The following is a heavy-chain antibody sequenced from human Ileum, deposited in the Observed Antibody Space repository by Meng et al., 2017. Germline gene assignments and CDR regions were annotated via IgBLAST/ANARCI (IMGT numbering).Heavy chain of an antibody. Sequence: ASVKASCKASGYSFTNYGISWVRQAPGQGLEWMGWISPYNGNTNYAQKFQGRVTLTTDTSTNPAYMELRSRTSDGTAVFYCARFYAWGSYHYQSLFDRWGQGTLVTVSS. CDR1: GYSFTNYG. CDR2: ISPYNGNT. D-gene: IGHD3-16*02. V-gene: IGHV1-18*01. J-gene: IGHJ4*02. CDR3: ARFYAWGSYHYQSLFDR.